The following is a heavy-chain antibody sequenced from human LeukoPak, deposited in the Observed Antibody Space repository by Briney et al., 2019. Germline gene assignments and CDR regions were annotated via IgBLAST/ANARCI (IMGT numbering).Heavy chain of an antibody. Sequence: PSETLSLTCTVSGGSISSYYWSWIRQPPGKGLEWIGYIYYSGSTNYNPSLKSRVTISVDTSKNQFSLKLSSVTAADTAVYYCATHRRDGYNWAYLDYWGQGTLVTVSS. CDR2: IYYSGST. J-gene: IGHJ4*02. D-gene: IGHD5-24*01. V-gene: IGHV4-59*12. CDR3: ATHRRDGYNWAYLDY. CDR1: GGSISSYY.